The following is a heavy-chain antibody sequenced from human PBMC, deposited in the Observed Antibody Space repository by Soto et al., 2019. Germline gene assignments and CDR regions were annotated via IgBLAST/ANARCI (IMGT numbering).Heavy chain of an antibody. CDR2: INSDGSST. CDR3: ARGIVRLGSRGYNYYYYMDV. CDR1: GFTFSSYW. J-gene: IGHJ6*03. Sequence: GGSLRLSCAASGFTFSSYWMHWVRQAPGKGLVWVSRINSDGSSTSYADSVKGRFTISRDNAKNTMYLQMNSLRAEDTAVYYCARGIVRLGSRGYNYYYYMDVWGKGTTVTVSS. D-gene: IGHD2-2*01. V-gene: IGHV3-74*01.